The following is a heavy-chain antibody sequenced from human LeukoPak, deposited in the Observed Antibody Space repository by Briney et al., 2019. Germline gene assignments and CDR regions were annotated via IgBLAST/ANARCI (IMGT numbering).Heavy chain of an antibody. V-gene: IGHV4-34*01. J-gene: IGHJ4*02. CDR2: INHSGST. Sequence: AETLSLTCAVYGVSFSGYYWSWIRQPPGKGLEWIGEINHSGSTNSNQSLKSRVTISVDTSKNQLSLKLSSVTAADTAVYYCARVKNTMVPGVIDYWGQGTLVTVSS. D-gene: IGHD3-10*01. CDR1: GVSFSGYY. CDR3: ARVKNTMVPGVIDY.